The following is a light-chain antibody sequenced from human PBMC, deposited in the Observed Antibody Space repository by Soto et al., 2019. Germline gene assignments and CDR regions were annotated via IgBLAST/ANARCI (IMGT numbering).Light chain of an antibody. CDR2: VAS. Sequence: IVLTPSPGTLSLSPGERGTLSCRASQRLSSNLAWYQQKPGQAPRLLIYVASTRATGIPARFSGSGSGIVFTITISSLQSEDFAFYYCKKYNKWHGIPFSQGTKVDLK. J-gene: IGKJ1*01. V-gene: IGKV3-15*01. CDR1: QRLSSN. CDR3: KKYNKWHGIP.